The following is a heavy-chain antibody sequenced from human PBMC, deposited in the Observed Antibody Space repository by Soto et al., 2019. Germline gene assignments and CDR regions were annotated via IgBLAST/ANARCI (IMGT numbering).Heavy chain of an antibody. J-gene: IGHJ5*02. CDR3: ARGVVVVAASQLGWFDP. CDR1: GGTFSSYA. D-gene: IGHD2-15*01. Sequence: QVQLVQSGAEVKKSGSSVKVSCKASGGTFSSYAISWVRQAPGQGLEWMGGIVPSFGTAKYAQKFQGRLTITADESTSTAYMELSSLRFEDTAVYYCARGVVVVAASQLGWFDPWGQGTLVTVSS. V-gene: IGHV1-69*01. CDR2: IVPSFGTA.